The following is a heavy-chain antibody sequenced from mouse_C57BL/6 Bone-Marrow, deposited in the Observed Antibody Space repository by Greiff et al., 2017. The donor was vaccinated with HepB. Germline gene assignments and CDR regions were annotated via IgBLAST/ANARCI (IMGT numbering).Heavy chain of an antibody. CDR3: ARLIYYYPYYFDY. CDR2: ISYSGST. Sequence: VQLQQSGPGLAKPSQTLSLTCSVTGYSITSDYRNWIRKFPGNKLEYMGYISYSGSTYYNPSLKSRISITRDTSKNQYYLQLNSVTTEDTATYYCARLIYYYPYYFDYWGQGTTLTVSS. D-gene: IGHD1-1*01. CDR1: GYSITSDY. V-gene: IGHV3-8*01. J-gene: IGHJ2*01.